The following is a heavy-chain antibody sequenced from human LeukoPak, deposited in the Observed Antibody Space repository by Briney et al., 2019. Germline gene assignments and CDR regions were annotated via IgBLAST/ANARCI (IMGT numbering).Heavy chain of an antibody. CDR3: AKDGVTYYDFWSGYIPFIGAVDV. J-gene: IGHJ6*04. CDR1: GFTFSSYG. V-gene: IGHV3-30*02. Sequence: GGSLRLSCAASGFTFSSYGMHWVRQAPGKGLEWVAFIRYDGSNKYYADSVKGRFTISRDNSKNTLYLQMNSLRAEDTAVYYCAKDGVTYYDFWSGYIPFIGAVDVWGKGTTVTVSS. CDR2: IRYDGSNK. D-gene: IGHD3-3*01.